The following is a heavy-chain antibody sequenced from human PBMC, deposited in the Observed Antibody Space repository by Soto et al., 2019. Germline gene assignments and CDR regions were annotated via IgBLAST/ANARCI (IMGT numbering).Heavy chain of an antibody. J-gene: IGHJ6*02. CDR3: ARDLGYCSSTSCQYYGMDV. CDR1: GFTFSSYS. CDR2: ISSSSSSYI. V-gene: IGHV3-21*01. D-gene: IGHD2-2*01. Sequence: PGGSLRLSCAASGFTFSSYSMNWVRQAPGKGLEWVSSISSSSSSYIYYADSVKGRFTISRDNAKKSQYLQMNSLKDEDTAVYYCARDLGYCSSTSCQYYGMDVWGQGTTVTVSS.